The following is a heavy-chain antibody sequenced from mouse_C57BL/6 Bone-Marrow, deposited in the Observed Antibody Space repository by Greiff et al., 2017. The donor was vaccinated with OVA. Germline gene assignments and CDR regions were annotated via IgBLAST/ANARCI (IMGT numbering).Heavy chain of an antibody. V-gene: IGHV2-2*01. CDR3: ARNEGGFSWYFDV. CDR1: GFSLTSYG. CDR2: IWSGGST. J-gene: IGHJ1*03. Sequence: QVQLKESGPGLVQPSQSLSITCTVSGFSLTSYGVHWVRQSPGKGLEWLGVIWSGGSTDYNAAFISRLSISKDNSKSQVFFKMNRLQADDTAIYYCARNEGGFSWYFDVWGTGTTVTVSS.